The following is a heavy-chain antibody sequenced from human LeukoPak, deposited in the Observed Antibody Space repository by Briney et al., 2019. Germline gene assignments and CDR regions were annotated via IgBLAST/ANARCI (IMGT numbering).Heavy chain of an antibody. V-gene: IGHV3-30*19. CDR3: ARAPLRYYYYYMDV. J-gene: IGHJ6*03. D-gene: IGHD4-17*01. CDR2: ISYDGSNK. Sequence: PGGSLRLSCAASGFTFSSYGMHWVRQAPGKGLEWVAVISYDGSNKYYADSVKGRFAISRDNSKNTLYLQMNSLRAEDTAVYYCARAPLRYYYYYMDVWGKGTTVTVSS. CDR1: GFTFSSYG.